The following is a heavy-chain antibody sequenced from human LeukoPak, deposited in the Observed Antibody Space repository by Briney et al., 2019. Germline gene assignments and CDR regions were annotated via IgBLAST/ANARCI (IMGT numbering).Heavy chain of an antibody. Sequence: PGRSLRLSCAASGFTFNSYGIHWVRQAPGRGLEWVAVIWYDGNNKYYADSVKGRFTISRDSSKNTMYLQMNSLRAEDTAVYYCAREHTRVASLLDYWGQGTLVTVSS. J-gene: IGHJ4*02. D-gene: IGHD4-23*01. V-gene: IGHV3-33*01. CDR2: IWYDGNNK. CDR1: GFTFNSYG. CDR3: AREHTRVASLLDY.